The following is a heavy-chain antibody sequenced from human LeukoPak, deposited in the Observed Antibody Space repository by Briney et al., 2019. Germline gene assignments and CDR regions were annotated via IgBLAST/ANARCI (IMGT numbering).Heavy chain of an antibody. CDR3: ARDVAYYDFWSGYQVAFFDY. Sequence: SETLSLTCTVSGGSISSYYWSWIRQPAGKGLEWIGRIYTSGSTNYNPSLKSRVTMSVDMSKNQFSLKLSSVTAADTAVYYCARDVAYYDFWSGYQVAFFDYWGQGTLVTVSS. CDR2: IYTSGST. CDR1: GGSISSYY. J-gene: IGHJ4*02. D-gene: IGHD3-3*01. V-gene: IGHV4-4*07.